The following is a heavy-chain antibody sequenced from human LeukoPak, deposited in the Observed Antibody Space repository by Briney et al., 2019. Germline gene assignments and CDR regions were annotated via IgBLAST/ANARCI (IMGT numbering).Heavy chain of an antibody. V-gene: IGHV4-30-2*01. D-gene: IGHD3-16*01. CDR3: ARDQGGPSARTAFDI. J-gene: IGHJ3*02. CDR2: ISHSGST. Sequence: SETLSLSCTVSDDSISSGAYYWTWIRQPPGKGLEWIGYISHSGSTYYNPSLKSRVTISVDTSKNQFSLKLSSVTAADTAVYYCARDQGGPSARTAFDIWGQGTMVTVSS. CDR1: DDSISSGAYY.